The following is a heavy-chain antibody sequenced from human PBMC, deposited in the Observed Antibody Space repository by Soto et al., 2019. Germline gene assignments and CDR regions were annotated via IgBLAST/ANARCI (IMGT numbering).Heavy chain of an antibody. CDR1: GFTFSSYS. D-gene: IGHD3-16*02. CDR2: ISSSSSTI. J-gene: IGHJ5*02. CDR3: ARDWLLGYDYIWGSYRYPGQNWFDP. Sequence: PGGSLRLSCAASGFTFSSYSMNWVRQAPGKGLEWVSYISSSSSTIYYADSVKGRFTISRDNAKNSLYLQMNSLRAEDTAVYYCARDWLLGYDYIWGSYRYPGQNWFDPWGQGTLVTVSS. V-gene: IGHV3-48*01.